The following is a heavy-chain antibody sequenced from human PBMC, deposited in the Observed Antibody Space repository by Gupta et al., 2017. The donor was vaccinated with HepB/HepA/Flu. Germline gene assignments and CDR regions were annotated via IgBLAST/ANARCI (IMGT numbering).Heavy chain of an antibody. CDR3: ARTRVSYGGNRLYYYGMDV. D-gene: IGHD4-23*01. Sequence: QVQPVASAGGVVPPGRSLSFPCTAARLAFSSYAIHWDRQAPGKGLEWVAVISYDGSNKYYADSVKGRFTSYRDNSKNTLYLQMNSLRAEDTAVYYCARTRVSYGGNRLYYYGMDVWGQGTTVTVSS. J-gene: IGHJ6*02. CDR2: ISYDGSNK. V-gene: IGHV3-30-3*01. CDR1: RLAFSSYA.